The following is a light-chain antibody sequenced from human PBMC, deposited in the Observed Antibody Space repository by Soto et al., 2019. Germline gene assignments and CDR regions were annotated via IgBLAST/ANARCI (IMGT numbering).Light chain of an antibody. J-gene: IGKJ4*01. CDR3: QKYDIAPRT. CDR2: AAS. CDR1: QDISNY. Sequence: DIQMTQSPSSLSAALGDRVTITCRASQDISNYLAWYQQRPGKVPKLLIYAASTLQSGVPSRFSGSGSGTDFTLTISSLQPEDVATYYCQKYDIAPRTFGGGTKVEIK. V-gene: IGKV1-27*01.